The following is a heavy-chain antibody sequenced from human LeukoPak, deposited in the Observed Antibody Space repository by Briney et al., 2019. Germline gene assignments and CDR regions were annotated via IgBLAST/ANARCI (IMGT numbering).Heavy chain of an antibody. D-gene: IGHD3-10*01. Sequence: GGSLRLSCAASGFTFSSYAMSWVRQAPGKGLELVSAISGSGGSTHYADSVRGRFTISRDNSKNTLYLQMNSLRAEDTAVYYCALMESGIPPYGMDVWGQGTTVTVSS. V-gene: IGHV3-23*01. CDR2: ISGSGGST. CDR1: GFTFSSYA. J-gene: IGHJ6*02. CDR3: ALMESGIPPYGMDV.